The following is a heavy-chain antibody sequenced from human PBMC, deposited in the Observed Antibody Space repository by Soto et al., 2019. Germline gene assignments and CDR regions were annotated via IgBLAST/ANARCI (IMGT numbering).Heavy chain of an antibody. J-gene: IGHJ6*03. V-gene: IGHV3-23*01. CDR2: ISGTGDTT. CDR1: GFTFSNYS. CDR3: AKPPRYGFWSGYNYYFSYYMDV. D-gene: IGHD3-3*01. Sequence: GGSLRLSCAASGFTFSNYSMSWVRQAPGKGLEWVSRISGTGDTTIYADSVKGRLTISRDNSRDTLFLQMSSLRAEDTALYFCAKPPRYGFWSGYNYYFSYYMDVWGKGTTVTVSS.